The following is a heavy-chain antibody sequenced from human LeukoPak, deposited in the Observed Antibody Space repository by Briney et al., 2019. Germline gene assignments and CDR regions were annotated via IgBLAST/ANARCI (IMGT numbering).Heavy chain of an antibody. Sequence: KPSETLSLTCTVSGGSISSSSYYWGWIRQPPGKGLEWIGSIYYSGSTYYNPSLKSRVTISVDTSKNQFSLKLSSVTAADTAVYYCARKSALIAASPYFGYCGQGTLVT. CDR1: GGSISSSSYY. CDR3: ARKSALIAASPYFGY. V-gene: IGHV4-39*01. J-gene: IGHJ4*02. CDR2: IYYSGST. D-gene: IGHD6-6*01.